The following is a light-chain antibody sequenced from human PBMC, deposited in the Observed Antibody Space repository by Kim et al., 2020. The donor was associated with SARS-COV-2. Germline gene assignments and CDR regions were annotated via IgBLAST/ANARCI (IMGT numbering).Light chain of an antibody. V-gene: IGKV1-39*01. CDR1: QTINNY. Sequence: ASVGDRVNISCRASQTINNYLNWYQQKPGQAPKLLIYAASNLEGGVPSRFSGSGSGTDFTLTITSLQPEDFASYFCQQSYTIPLTFGPGTKVDIK. CDR2: AAS. CDR3: QQSYTIPLT. J-gene: IGKJ3*01.